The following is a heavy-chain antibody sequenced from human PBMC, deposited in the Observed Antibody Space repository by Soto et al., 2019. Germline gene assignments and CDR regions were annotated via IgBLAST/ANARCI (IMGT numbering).Heavy chain of an antibody. J-gene: IGHJ3*02. Sequence: SETLSLTCTVSGGSLSSYYWTWIRQPPGKGLEWIGYVYYSGNTNYNPSLKSRVTISVDTSKNQFSLKLGSVTAADTAVYYCGRTSYYGALDIWGQGTTVTGSS. D-gene: IGHD3-10*01. CDR3: GRTSYYGALDI. CDR1: GGSLSSYY. V-gene: IGHV4-59*01. CDR2: VYYSGNT.